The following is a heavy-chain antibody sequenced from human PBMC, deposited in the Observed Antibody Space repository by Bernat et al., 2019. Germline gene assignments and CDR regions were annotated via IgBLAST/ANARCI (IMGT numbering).Heavy chain of an antibody. V-gene: IGHV3-7*01. J-gene: IGHJ4*02. D-gene: IGHD1-14*01. CDR3: ATYNDGTGDYFDN. CDR2: IKGDGSEK. CDR1: GFTFSTYW. Sequence: EVRLVESGGGLVQPGGSLRLSCAASGFTFSTYWMSWVRQAPGKGLEWVAAIKGDGSEKSYWDSVNDRFIIARDNAKNSLYLQMNSVKVEDTAVYYCATYNDGTGDYFDNWGQGTLVTVSS.